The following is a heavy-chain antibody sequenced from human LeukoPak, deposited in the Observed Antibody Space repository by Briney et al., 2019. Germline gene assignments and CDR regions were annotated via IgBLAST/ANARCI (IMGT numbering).Heavy chain of an antibody. CDR2: IYYSGTT. V-gene: IGHV4-39*01. J-gene: IGHJ5*02. Sequence: SETLSLTCTVSGASISSSSYYWGWIRQPPGKGLEWIGSIYYSGTTYYNPSLQSRLTISVDTSKNQFSLKVCSVTAADTAVYYCARHFGDVYNCFDPWGQGTLVTVSS. CDR3: ARHFGDVYNCFDP. D-gene: IGHD3-16*01. CDR1: GASISSSSYY.